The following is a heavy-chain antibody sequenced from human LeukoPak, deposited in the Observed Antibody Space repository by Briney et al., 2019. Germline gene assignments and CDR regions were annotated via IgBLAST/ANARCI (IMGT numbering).Heavy chain of an antibody. CDR1: GYTFTGYY. D-gene: IGHD3-10*01. J-gene: IGHJ4*02. V-gene: IGHV1-2*02. CDR2: INPNSGGT. CDR3: ARVHYYGSGSLDY. Sequence: ASVKVSCKASGYTFTGYYMHWVRRAPGQGLEWMGWINPNSGGTNYAQKFQGRVTMTRDTSISTAYMELSRLRSDDTAVYYCARVHYYGSGSLDYWGQGTLVTVSS.